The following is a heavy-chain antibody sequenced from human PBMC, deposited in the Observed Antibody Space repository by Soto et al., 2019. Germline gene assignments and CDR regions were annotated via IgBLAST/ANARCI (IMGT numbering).Heavy chain of an antibody. CDR2: ITYNGGNK. D-gene: IGHD3-3*01. V-gene: IGHV3-30*03. CDR1: GFTFSSYA. CDR3: VIVLVLIFGVALGEYYYYCMDV. J-gene: IGHJ6*02. Sequence: GGSLRLSCAASGFTFSSYAMSWVRQAPGKGLERVAAITYNGGNKYYADSVKGRFTIARDNSKNTLYLQMNSLRAEYTAVYYCVIVLVLIFGVALGEYYYYCMDVWGQGTTVTVSS.